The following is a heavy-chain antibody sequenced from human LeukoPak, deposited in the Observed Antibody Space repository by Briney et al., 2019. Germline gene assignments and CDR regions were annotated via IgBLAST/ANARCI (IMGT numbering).Heavy chain of an antibody. J-gene: IGHJ4*02. Sequence: RAGGSLRLSCAASGFTFSSYEMNWVRQAPGKGLEWVSGINWNGNSPSYAVSVMGRFTISRDNAKKSLYLQMNALRAEDTGLYHCVRDGRVAGAFDFWGQGTLVTVSS. CDR1: GFTFSSYE. V-gene: IGHV3-20*01. CDR3: VRDGRVAGAFDF. CDR2: INWNGNSP. D-gene: IGHD6-19*01.